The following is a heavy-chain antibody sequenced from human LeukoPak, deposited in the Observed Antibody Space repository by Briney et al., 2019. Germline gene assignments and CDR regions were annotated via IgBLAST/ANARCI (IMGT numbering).Heavy chain of an antibody. CDR1: GGSISSSNW. Sequence: SETLSLTCAVSGGSISSSNWWTWVRQPPGKGLEWIGEIYHSGTTNYNPSLKSRVTISVDTSKNQFSLKLSSVTAADTAVYYCASSPLGGSYHGRHIDYWGQGTLVTVSS. D-gene: IGHD1-26*01. CDR2: IYHSGTT. J-gene: IGHJ4*02. V-gene: IGHV4-4*02. CDR3: ASSPLGGSYHGRHIDY.